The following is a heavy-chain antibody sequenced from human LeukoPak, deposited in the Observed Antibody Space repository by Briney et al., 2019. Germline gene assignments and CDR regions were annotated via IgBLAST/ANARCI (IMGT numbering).Heavy chain of an antibody. V-gene: IGHV3-48*04. CDR3: ARGSNGDAFDI. CDR2: MSSRGSTI. CDR1: GLTFSVYS. Sequence: GGSLRLSCADSGLTFSVYSMNWVRQAPGKGLEWVSYMSSRGSTIYYADSVKGRFTISRDNAKDSLYLQMNSLRAEDTAVYYCARGSNGDAFDIWGQGTMVTVSS. D-gene: IGHD2-8*01. J-gene: IGHJ3*02.